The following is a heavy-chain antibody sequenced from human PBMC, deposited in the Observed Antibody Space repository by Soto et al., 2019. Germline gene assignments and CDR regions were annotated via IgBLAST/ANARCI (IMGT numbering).Heavy chain of an antibody. CDR3: ARQKQTAIGVKTGGQCYCDY. Sequence: GESLKISCKGSGYSFTNYWIAWVRQMPGKGLEWMGIIYPRDSDTEYSPSFQGQVTISADRSISTAYLQWSSLKASDTAMYYYARQKQTAIGVKTGGQCYCDYSGQGTRVTVSS. J-gene: IGHJ4*02. CDR1: GYSFTNYW. CDR2: IYPRDSDT. D-gene: IGHD2-8*01. V-gene: IGHV5-51*01.